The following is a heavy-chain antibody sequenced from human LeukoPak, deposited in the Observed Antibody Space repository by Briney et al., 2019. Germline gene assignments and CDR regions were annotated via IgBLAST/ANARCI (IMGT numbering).Heavy chain of an antibody. CDR2: ISSSSYI. Sequence: GGSLRLSCAASGFTFSSYSMNWVRQAPWKGLEWVSSISSSSYIYYADSVKGRFTISRDNAKNSLYLQMNSLRAEDTAVYYCARVSPGPSYSNYDYYYLDVWGKGTTVTVSS. CDR3: ARVSPGPSYSNYDYYYLDV. CDR1: GFTFSSYS. V-gene: IGHV3-21*01. J-gene: IGHJ6*03. D-gene: IGHD4-11*01.